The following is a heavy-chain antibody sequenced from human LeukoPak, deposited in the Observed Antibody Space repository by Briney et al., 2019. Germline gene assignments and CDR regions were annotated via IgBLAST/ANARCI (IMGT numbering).Heavy chain of an antibody. D-gene: IGHD6-13*01. Sequence: ASVKVSCKASGGTFSSYAISWVRQAPGQGLEWVGRIIPILGIANYAQKFQGRVTITADKSTSTAYMELSSLRSEDTAVYYCASAKGYSSSWYDYWGQGTLVTVSS. CDR2: IIPILGIA. V-gene: IGHV1-69*04. CDR1: GGTFSSYA. J-gene: IGHJ4*02. CDR3: ASAKGYSSSWYDY.